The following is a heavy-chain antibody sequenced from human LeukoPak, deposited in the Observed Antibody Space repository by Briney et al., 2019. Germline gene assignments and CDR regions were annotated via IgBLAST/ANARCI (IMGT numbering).Heavy chain of an antibody. CDR2: ISAYNGNT. Sequence: ASVKVSCKASGYTFTSYGISWVRQAPGQGLEWMGWISAYNGNTNYAQKLQGRVTMTTDTSTSTAYMELRSLRSDDTAVYYCAVSPGALRYFDSPQPRSSFDYWGQGTLVTVSS. D-gene: IGHD3-9*01. CDR3: AVSPGALRYFDSPQPRSSFDY. J-gene: IGHJ4*02. V-gene: IGHV1-18*01. CDR1: GYTFTSYG.